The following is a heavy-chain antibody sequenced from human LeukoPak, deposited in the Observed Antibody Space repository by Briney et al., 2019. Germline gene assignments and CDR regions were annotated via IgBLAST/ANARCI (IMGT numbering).Heavy chain of an antibody. Sequence: SVKASCKASGGTFSSYAISWVRQAPGQGLEWMGGIIPIFGTANYAQKFQGRVTITADESTSTAYMELSSLRSEDTAVYYCASYYYDSSGYYSRAEYFQHWGQGTLVTVSS. V-gene: IGHV1-69*13. CDR1: GGTFSSYA. CDR2: IIPIFGTA. J-gene: IGHJ1*01. D-gene: IGHD3-22*01. CDR3: ASYYYDSSGYYSRAEYFQH.